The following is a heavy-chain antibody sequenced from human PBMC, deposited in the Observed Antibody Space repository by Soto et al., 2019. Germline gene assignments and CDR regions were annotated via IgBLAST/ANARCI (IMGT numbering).Heavy chain of an antibody. CDR3: AREMGVIGAPGYTWFDP. CDR1: GGSISSGGYS. D-gene: IGHD1-26*01. Sequence: PSETLSLTCAVSGGSISSGGYSWSWIRQPPGKGLEWIGYIYHSGSTYYNPSLKSRVTISVDRSKNQFSLKLSSVTAADTAVYYCAREMGVIGAPGYTWFDPWGQGALVTVSS. J-gene: IGHJ5*02. CDR2: IYHSGST. V-gene: IGHV4-30-2*01.